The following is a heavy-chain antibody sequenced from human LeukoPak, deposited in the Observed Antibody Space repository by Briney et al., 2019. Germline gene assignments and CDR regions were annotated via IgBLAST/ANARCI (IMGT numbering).Heavy chain of an antibody. V-gene: IGHV3-48*04. CDR3: ARAPDIVVVPAAIDY. D-gene: IGHD2-2*01. CDR1: GNYW. J-gene: IGHJ4*02. Sequence: PGGSLRLSCAASGNYWMHWVRQAPGKGLEWISYISSSSSTIYYADSVKGRFTISRDNAKNSLYLQMNSLRAEDTAVYYCARAPDIVVVPAAIDYWGQGTLVTVSS. CDR2: ISSSSSTI.